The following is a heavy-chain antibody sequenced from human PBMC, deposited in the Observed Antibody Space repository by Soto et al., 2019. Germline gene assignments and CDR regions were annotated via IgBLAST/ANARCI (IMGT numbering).Heavy chain of an antibody. V-gene: IGHV4-31*03. CDR3: ARGPELYGDCGFDY. J-gene: IGHJ4*02. CDR2: IYYSGST. CDR1: GGSISSGGYY. D-gene: IGHD4-17*01. Sequence: QVQLQESGPGLVKPSQTLSLTCTVSGGSISSGGYYWSWIRQHPGKGLEWIGYIYYSGSTYYNPSLKSRVTISVDTSKSRCSLKLSSVTAADTAVYYCARGPELYGDCGFDYWGQGTLVTVSS.